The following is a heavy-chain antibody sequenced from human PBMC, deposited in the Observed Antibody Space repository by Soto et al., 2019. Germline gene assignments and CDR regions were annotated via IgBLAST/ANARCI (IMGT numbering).Heavy chain of an antibody. D-gene: IGHD2-15*01. J-gene: IGHJ6*02. Sequence: QVRLVQSGAEVKKPGSSVKVSCKVSGGTFSKYSLSWVRQTPGQGLEWMGGITPFVDTSNYAQRFLGRVTITAHKPPNTSFWKVGGLKAEDTALYFCERTCYCSGRSCYSRHYYGMDVWGQGTTVTVSS. V-gene: IGHV1-69*06. CDR2: ITPFVDTS. CDR3: ERTCYCSGRSCYSRHYYGMDV. CDR1: GGTFSKYS.